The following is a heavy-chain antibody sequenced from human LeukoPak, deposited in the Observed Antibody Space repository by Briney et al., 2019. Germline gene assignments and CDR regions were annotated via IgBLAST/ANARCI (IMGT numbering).Heavy chain of an antibody. CDR1: GLTFSSYS. V-gene: IGHV3-21*01. CDR3: ARWADILTGLDY. CDR2: ISSSSSYI. Sequence: PGGSLRLSCAASGLTFSSYSMNWVRQAPGKGLEWVSSISSSSSYIYYADSVKGRFTISRDNAKNSLYLQMNSLRAEDTAVYYCARWADILTGLDYWGQGTLVTVSS. D-gene: IGHD3-9*01. J-gene: IGHJ4*02.